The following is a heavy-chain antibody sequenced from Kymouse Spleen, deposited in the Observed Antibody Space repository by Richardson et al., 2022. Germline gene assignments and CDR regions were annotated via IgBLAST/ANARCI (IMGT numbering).Heavy chain of an antibody. J-gene: IGHJ4*02. D-gene: IGHD5-12*01. CDR2: ISWNSGSI. CDR3: AKDRSGYDWSYFDY. CDR1: GFTFDDYA. V-gene: IGHV3-9*01. Sequence: EVQLVESGGGLVQPGRSLRLSCAASGFTFDDYAMHWVRQAPGKGLEWVSGISWNSGSIGYADSVKGRFTISRDNAKNSLYLQMNSLRAEDTALYYCAKDRSGYDWSYFDYWGQGTLVTVSS.